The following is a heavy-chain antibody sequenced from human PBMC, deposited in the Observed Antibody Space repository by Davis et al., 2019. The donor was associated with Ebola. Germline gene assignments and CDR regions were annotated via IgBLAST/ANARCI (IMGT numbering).Heavy chain of an antibody. CDR3: ARDSLGGDIVLIYFDY. J-gene: IGHJ4*02. V-gene: IGHV3-23*01. Sequence: GESLKISCAASGFTFSSYSMNWVRQAPGKGLEWVSAISGSGGSTYYADSVKGRFTISRDNSKNTLYLQMNSLRDEDTAVYYCARDSLGGDIVLIYFDYWGQGTLVTVSS. D-gene: IGHD2-8*01. CDR1: GFTFSSYS. CDR2: ISGSGGST.